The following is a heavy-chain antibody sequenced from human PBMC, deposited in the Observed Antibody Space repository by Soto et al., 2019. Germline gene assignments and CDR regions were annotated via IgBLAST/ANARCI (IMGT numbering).Heavy chain of an antibody. D-gene: IGHD2-21*01. CDR3: ASGAGEDYYYYGMDV. CDR1: GDTFTSFG. J-gene: IGHJ6*02. V-gene: IGHV1-18*01. CDR2: ISAYNGNT. Sequence: VRLVQSGAEVKKPGASVKVSCKASGDTFTSFGFTWVRQAPGQGLEWMGWISAYNGNTNSAQKLQGRVTMTTDTSTNTAYMELRSLRSDDTAVYYCASGAGEDYYYYGMDVWGQGTTVTVSS.